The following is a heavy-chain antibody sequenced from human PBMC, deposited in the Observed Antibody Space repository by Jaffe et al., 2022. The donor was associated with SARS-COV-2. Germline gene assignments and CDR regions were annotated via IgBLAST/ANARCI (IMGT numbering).Heavy chain of an antibody. J-gene: IGHJ6*02. CDR3: AKTITTLNYYDSSGYFGDYYGMDV. V-gene: IGHV3-23*01. Sequence: EVQLLESGGGLVQPGGSLRLSCAASGFTFSSYAMSWVRQAPGKGLEWVSAISGSGGSTYYADSVKGRFTISRDNSKNTLYLQMNSLRAEDTAVYYCAKTITTLNYYDSSGYFGDYYGMDVWGQGTTVTVSS. CDR1: GFTFSSYA. CDR2: ISGSGGST. D-gene: IGHD3-22*01.